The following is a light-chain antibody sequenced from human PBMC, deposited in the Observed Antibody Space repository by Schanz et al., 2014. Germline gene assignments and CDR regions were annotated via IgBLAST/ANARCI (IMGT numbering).Light chain of an antibody. Sequence: QSVLTQPPSVSGAPGQRVTISCTGSSSNIGAGYDVHWYQHFPGTAPKLLIFGDSNRPSGVPGRFSGSKSGNTASLTVSGLQAEDEADYYCSSYTGSTYWVFGGGTKLTVL. CDR3: SSYTGSTYWV. CDR1: SSNIGAGYD. J-gene: IGLJ3*02. V-gene: IGLV1-40*01. CDR2: GDS.